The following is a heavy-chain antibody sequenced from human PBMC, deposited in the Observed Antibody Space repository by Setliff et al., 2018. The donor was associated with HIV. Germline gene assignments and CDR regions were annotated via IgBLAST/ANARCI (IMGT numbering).Heavy chain of an antibody. CDR2: IKSKTDGGTT. CDR1: GFTFSNAW. J-gene: IGHJ4*02. V-gene: IGHV3-15*01. CDR3: ATRLLGYSGLGY. Sequence: GGSLRLSCAASGFTFSNAWMSWVRQAPGKGLEWVGRIKSKTDGGTTDYAAPVKGRFTISRDDSKNTLYLQMNSLKTEDTAMYYCATRLLGYSGLGYWGQGTLVTVSS. D-gene: IGHD5-12*01.